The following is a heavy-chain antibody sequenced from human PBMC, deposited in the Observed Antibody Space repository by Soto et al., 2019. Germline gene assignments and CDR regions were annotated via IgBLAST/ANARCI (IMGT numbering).Heavy chain of an antibody. J-gene: IGHJ6*02. D-gene: IGHD3-10*01. CDR3: ARIPGGGRLLWFGELSHYYGMDV. CDR2: IYPGDSDT. CDR1: GYGFTSYW. Sequence: GESLKISCKGSGYGFTSYWIGWVRQMPGRGLEWMGIIYPGDSDTRYSPSFQGQVTISADKSISTAYLQWSSLKASDTAMYYCARIPGGGRLLWFGELSHYYGMDVWGQGTTVTVSS. V-gene: IGHV5-51*01.